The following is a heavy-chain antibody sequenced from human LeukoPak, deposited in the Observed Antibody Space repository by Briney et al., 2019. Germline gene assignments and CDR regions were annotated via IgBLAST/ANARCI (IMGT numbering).Heavy chain of an antibody. CDR3: ARDAGNSGYGCDL. D-gene: IGHD5-12*01. Sequence: GGSLRLSCVASGFTVYNFAMSWVRQAPGKGLEWVSHIRSSSETFYADSVKGRFTISRDNARNSLYLQMNNLRGEDTAIYYCARDAGNSGYGCDLWGQGTLVTVSS. CDR2: IRSSSET. J-gene: IGHJ5*02. CDR1: GFTVYNFA. V-gene: IGHV3-48*01.